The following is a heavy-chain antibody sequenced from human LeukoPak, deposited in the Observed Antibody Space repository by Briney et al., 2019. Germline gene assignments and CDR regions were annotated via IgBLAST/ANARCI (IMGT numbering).Heavy chain of an antibody. CDR2: IGDSDTST. Sequence: GGSLRLSCVVSGFTLSNSAMTWVRQAPGKGLEWVAIIGDSDTSTNYPDSVRGRFIISRDNSKDTLHLQMDSLRVEDTAVYYCAKGPTLTSFGSWGQGTLVTASS. D-gene: IGHD4-17*01. CDR1: GFTLSNSA. CDR3: AKGPTLTSFGS. J-gene: IGHJ4*01. V-gene: IGHV3-23*05.